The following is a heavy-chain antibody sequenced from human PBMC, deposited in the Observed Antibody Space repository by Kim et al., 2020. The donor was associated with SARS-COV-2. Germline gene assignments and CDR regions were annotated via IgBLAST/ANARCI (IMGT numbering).Heavy chain of an antibody. D-gene: IGHD3-16*01. Sequence: NYTTKLQGRVTLTAEESTSAAYMGLSSLRSEDTAVYYCARVERSGEIDYWGQGTLVTVSS. CDR3: ARVERSGEIDY. J-gene: IGHJ4*02. V-gene: IGHV1-69*01.